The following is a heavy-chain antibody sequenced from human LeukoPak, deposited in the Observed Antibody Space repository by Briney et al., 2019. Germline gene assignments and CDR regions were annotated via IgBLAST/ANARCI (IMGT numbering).Heavy chain of an antibody. CDR3: ARDLGYSYETYFDY. CDR2: ISSSSSTI. D-gene: IGHD5-18*01. V-gene: IGHV3-48*01. Sequence: GESLRLSCAASGFTFSTYSMHWVRQAPGRGLEWVSYISSSSSTIYYTDSVRGRFTISRDNAKYSLYLQMNTLRAEDTAMYYCARDLGYSYETYFDYWGQGTLVTVSS. CDR1: GFTFSTYS. J-gene: IGHJ4*02.